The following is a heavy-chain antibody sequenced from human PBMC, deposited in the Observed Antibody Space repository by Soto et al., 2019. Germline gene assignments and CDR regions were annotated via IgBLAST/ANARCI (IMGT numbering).Heavy chain of an antibody. CDR3: ARIRYCSGGSCLYFQH. V-gene: IGHV5-51*01. J-gene: IGHJ1*01. D-gene: IGHD2-15*01. Sequence: RGSLKISCESSGYTFANYWIGWVRQVPGKGLEWVAIIYPSDSRTIYSPSFQGHVTISADKSISTAYLQWSSLKASDTAMYYCARIRYCSGGSCLYFQHWGQGTLVTVSS. CDR2: IYPSDSRT. CDR1: GYTFANYW.